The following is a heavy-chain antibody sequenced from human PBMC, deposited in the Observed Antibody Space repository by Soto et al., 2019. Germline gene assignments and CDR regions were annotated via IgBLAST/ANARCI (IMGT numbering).Heavy chain of an antibody. CDR2: IKSKTDGGTT. Sequence: EVQLVESGGGLVKPGGSLRLSCAASGFTFGNAWMSWVRQAPGKGLEWVGRIKSKTDGGTTDYAAPVKGRFTISRDDSKNTLYLQMNSLKTEDTAVYYCTTDIVVVPAARRFDYWGQGTLVTVSS. J-gene: IGHJ4*02. CDR3: TTDIVVVPAARRFDY. D-gene: IGHD2-2*01. V-gene: IGHV3-15*01. CDR1: GFTFGNAW.